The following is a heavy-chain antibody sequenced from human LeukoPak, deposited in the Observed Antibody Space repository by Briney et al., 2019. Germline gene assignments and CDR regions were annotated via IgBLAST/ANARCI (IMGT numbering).Heavy chain of an antibody. CDR2: IYYSGST. V-gene: IGHV4-59*01. J-gene: IGHJ4*02. D-gene: IGHD1-26*01. CDR1: GGSISSYY. Sequence: PSETLSLTCTVSGGSISSYYWSWIRQPPGKGLEWIGYIYYSGSTNYNPSLKSRVTISVDTFKNQFSLKLSSVTAADTAVYYCARVKAKTFDYWGQGTLVTVSS. CDR3: ARVKAKTFDY.